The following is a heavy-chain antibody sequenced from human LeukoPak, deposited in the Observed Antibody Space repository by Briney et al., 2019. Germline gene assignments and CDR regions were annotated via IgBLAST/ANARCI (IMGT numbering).Heavy chain of an antibody. J-gene: IGHJ4*02. Sequence: GESLKISCKGSGYSFTNYWIAWVRQMPGKGLEWMGIIHPGDSNTRYSPSFQGQVTISVDKSITTAYLQWSSLKASDTAVYYCATGRYCSGTTCYSSLDFWGQGTLVTVPS. D-gene: IGHD2-15*01. CDR1: GYSFTNYW. CDR2: IHPGDSNT. V-gene: IGHV5-51*01. CDR3: ATGRYCSGTTCYSSLDF.